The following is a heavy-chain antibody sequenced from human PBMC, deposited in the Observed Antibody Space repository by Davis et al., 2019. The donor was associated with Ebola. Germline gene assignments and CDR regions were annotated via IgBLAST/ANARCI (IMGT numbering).Heavy chain of an antibody. Sequence: GESLKISCEGSGYTFTSYRISWVRQMPGKGLEWMGRTDPYDSNTNYSPSFQGHVTISSDKSIPTAYLQWTSLKASDTAMYYCTRQSAGAPSFDFWGQGTPVTVSP. CDR2: TDPYDSNT. J-gene: IGHJ4*02. D-gene: IGHD3-10*01. CDR3: TRQSAGAPSFDF. CDR1: GYTFTSYR. V-gene: IGHV5-10-1*01.